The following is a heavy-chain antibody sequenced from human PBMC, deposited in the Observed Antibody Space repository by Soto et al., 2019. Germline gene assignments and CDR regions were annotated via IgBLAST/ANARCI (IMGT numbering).Heavy chain of an antibody. D-gene: IGHD3-22*01. CDR3: AKESYYDSSGLLAY. V-gene: IGHV3-30*18. Sequence: QVQLVESGGGVVQPGRSLRLSCAASGFTFSSYGMHWVRQAPGKGLEWVAVISYDGSNKYYADSVKGRFTISRDNSKNTLYLQMNSLRAEDTAVYYCAKESYYDSSGLLAYWGQGTLVTVSS. CDR2: ISYDGSNK. CDR1: GFTFSSYG. J-gene: IGHJ4*02.